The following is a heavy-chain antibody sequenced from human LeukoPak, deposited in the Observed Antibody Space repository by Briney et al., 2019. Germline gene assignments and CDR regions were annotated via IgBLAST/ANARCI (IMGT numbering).Heavy chain of an antibody. CDR2: ISHDGSNK. J-gene: IGHJ3*02. V-gene: IGHV3-30-3*01. Sequence: GGSLRLSCAASGFIFSYYAIHWVRQAPGKGLEWVSIISHDGSNKYYADSVKGRFTISRDNSKNTLYLQMNSLRAEDRAVYYCARGNGHASDIWGQGTMVTVSS. D-gene: IGHD2-8*01. CDR3: ARGNGHASDI. CDR1: GFIFSYYA.